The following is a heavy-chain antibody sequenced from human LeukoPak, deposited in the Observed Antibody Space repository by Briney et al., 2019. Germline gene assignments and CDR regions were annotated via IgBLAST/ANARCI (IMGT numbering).Heavy chain of an antibody. CDR3: ARAILRYFDY. CDR2: IYTSWST. V-gene: IGHV4-4*07. J-gene: IGHJ4*02. CDR1: GRPMNRYY. Sequence: SETLSLTCTVSGRPMNRYYLSWIGQPPPKGLAWIGRIYTSWSTNYNPSLKSRVAMSVDTSKNQFSLKLSSVTAADTAVYYCARAILRYFDYWGQGTLVTVSS. D-gene: IGHD3-9*01.